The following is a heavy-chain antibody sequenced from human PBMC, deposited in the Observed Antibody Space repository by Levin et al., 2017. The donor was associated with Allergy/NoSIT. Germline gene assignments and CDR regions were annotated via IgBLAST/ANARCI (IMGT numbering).Heavy chain of an antibody. D-gene: IGHD2-2*01. J-gene: IGHJ4*02. CDR3: ARGGAYAPFDY. CDR1: GFTFGDYA. V-gene: IGHV3-49*03. Sequence: PGGSLRLSCTASGFTFGDYAMSWFRQAPGKGLEWVGFIRSKAYGATTEYAASVKGRFTISRDDSKTSLFLQMNSLKTEDTAVYYCARGGAYAPFDYWGQGALVTVSS. CDR2: IRSKAYGATT.